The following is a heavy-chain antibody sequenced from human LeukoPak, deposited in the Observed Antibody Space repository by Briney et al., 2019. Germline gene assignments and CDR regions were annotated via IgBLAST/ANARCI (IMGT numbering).Heavy chain of an antibody. J-gene: IGHJ5*02. CDR2: IIPIFGTA. CDR3: ARASYFGESNWFDP. D-gene: IGHD3-10*01. CDR1: GGTFSGYA. V-gene: IGHV1-69*05. Sequence: GASVKVSCKASGGTFSGYAISWVRQAPGQGLELMGRIIPIFGTANYAQKFQGRVTITTDESTSTAYMELSSLRSEDTAVYYCARASYFGESNWFDPWGQGTLVTVSS.